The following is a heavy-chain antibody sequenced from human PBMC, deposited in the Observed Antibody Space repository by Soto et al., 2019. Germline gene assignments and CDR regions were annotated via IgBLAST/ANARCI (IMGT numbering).Heavy chain of an antibody. D-gene: IGHD2-15*01. CDR2: IIPIFGTA. V-gene: IGHV1-69*13. CDR3: ATSYCSGGSCYSGMEV. CDR1: GVTFSSYA. Sequence: SVKVSCKASGVTFSSYAISWVRQAPGQGLEWMGGIIPIFGTANYAQKFQGRVTITADESTSTAYTELSSLRSEDTAVYYCATSYCSGGSCYSGMEVWGQGTTVTVSS. J-gene: IGHJ6*02.